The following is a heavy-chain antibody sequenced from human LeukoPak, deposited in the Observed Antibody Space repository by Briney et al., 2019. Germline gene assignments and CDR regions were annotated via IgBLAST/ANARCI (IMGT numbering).Heavy chain of an antibody. CDR2: INWNGGST. CDR3: ARDQYSSSWYYFDY. V-gene: IGHV3-20*04. CDR1: GFTFDDYG. D-gene: IGHD6-13*01. J-gene: IGHJ4*02. Sequence: GGSLRLSCAASGFTFDDYGMSWVRQAPGKGLEWVSGINWNGGSTGYADSVKGRFTISRDNAKNSLYLQMNSLRAEDTALYYCARDQYSSSWYYFDYWGQGTLVSVSS.